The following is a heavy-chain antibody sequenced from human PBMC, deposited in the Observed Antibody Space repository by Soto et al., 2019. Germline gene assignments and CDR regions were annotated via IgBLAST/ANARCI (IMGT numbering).Heavy chain of an antibody. CDR2: ISFDGSNK. D-gene: IGHD1-26*01. CDR3: AKWDRATSGWFDP. Sequence: QVQLVESGGGVVQPGRSLRLSCAASGFTFSNYGMHWVRQAPGKGLEWVAVISFDGSNKYYVDSVKGRFTISRDDSKNTLYLQMNSLRAEDTAVYYCAKWDRATSGWFDPWGQGTLVTVSS. J-gene: IGHJ5*02. CDR1: GFTFSNYG. V-gene: IGHV3-30*18.